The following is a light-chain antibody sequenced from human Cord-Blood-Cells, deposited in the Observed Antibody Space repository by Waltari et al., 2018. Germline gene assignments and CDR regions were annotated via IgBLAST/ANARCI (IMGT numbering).Light chain of an antibody. Sequence: SYELTQPPSVSVSPGQTARITCSGDALPKQYAYWYQQKPGQAPVLVIYKDSERPSGVPGRFSASSSGTTGTLTISGVQAEDEADYYCQSADSSGTYVFGTGTKVTVL. J-gene: IGLJ1*01. CDR1: ALPKQY. V-gene: IGLV3-25*03. CDR3: QSADSSGTYV. CDR2: KDS.